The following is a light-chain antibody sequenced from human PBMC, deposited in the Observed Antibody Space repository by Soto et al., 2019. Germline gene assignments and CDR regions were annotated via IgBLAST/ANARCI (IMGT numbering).Light chain of an antibody. V-gene: IGKV1-39*01. CDR2: AAS. Sequence: DIQMTQSPSSLSASVGDRVTITCRASQSISIYLNWYQQKPGKVPKLLIYAASSLRSGVPSRFSGSGSGTDFTLTISSLQPEDFATYYCQQSYSTPPTFGQGTKLEIK. CDR1: QSISIY. CDR3: QQSYSTPPT. J-gene: IGKJ2*01.